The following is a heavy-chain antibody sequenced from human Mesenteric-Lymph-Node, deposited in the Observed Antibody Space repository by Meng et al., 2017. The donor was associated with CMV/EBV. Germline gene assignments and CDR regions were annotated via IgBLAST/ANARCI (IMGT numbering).Heavy chain of an antibody. J-gene: IGHJ4*02. Sequence: YPISWVRQAPGQGLEWMGSIIPFFGSTFYAQNFQGSVTSTADRSSSTAYMELSSLTSEDTAVYYCARGVDMSPYFDWLPQVGYYFDYWGQGTLVTVSS. V-gene: IGHV1-69*06. CDR3: ARGVDMSPYFDWLPQVGYYFDY. CDR1: YP. CDR2: IIPFFGST. D-gene: IGHD3-9*01.